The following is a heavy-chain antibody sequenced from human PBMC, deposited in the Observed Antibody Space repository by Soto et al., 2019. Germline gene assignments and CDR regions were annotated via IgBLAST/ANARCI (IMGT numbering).Heavy chain of an antibody. CDR1: GFTFSSYE. V-gene: IGHV3-48*03. CDR3: ARSSVAGPNWFDP. CDR2: ISSSGSTI. Sequence: EVQLVESGGGLVQPGGSLRLSCAASGFTFSSYEMNWVRQAPGKGLEWVSYISSSGSTIYYADSVKGRFTISRDNAKNSLYLQMNSLRAEDTAVYYCARSSVAGPNWFDPWGQGTLVTVSS. D-gene: IGHD6-19*01. J-gene: IGHJ5*02.